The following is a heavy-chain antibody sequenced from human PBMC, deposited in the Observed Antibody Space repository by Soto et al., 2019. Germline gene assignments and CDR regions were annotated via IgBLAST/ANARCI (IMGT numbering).Heavy chain of an antibody. Sequence: GVSLRLSSVASGFTVADYAMLWVRQAQGQGLEWVSGISAIGDNVDYADSLKGRFTVSRDNAKNSLFLQMNSLRPEDTALYYCAKDMKWGGMTTIHYFDSWGQGTQVTVSS. J-gene: IGHJ4*02. CDR2: ISAIGDNV. V-gene: IGHV3-9*01. D-gene: IGHD4-17*01. CDR1: GFTVADYA. CDR3: AKDMKWGGMTTIHYFDS.